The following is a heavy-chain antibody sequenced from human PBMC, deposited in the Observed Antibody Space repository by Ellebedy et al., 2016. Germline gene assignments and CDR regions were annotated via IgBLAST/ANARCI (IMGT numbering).Heavy chain of an antibody. Sequence: GGSLRLXXTTSGFTFDDYTMDWVRQAPGKGLEWVSLINWDGDTTDYADSVKGRFTVTRDNDRNSVYLQMNSLRPDDTAVYYCARAAGDSGTYVRGYYFDFWGQGALVTVSS. CDR1: GFTFDDYT. CDR2: INWDGDTT. V-gene: IGHV3-43*01. J-gene: IGHJ4*02. D-gene: IGHD1-26*01. CDR3: ARAAGDSGTYVRGYYFDF.